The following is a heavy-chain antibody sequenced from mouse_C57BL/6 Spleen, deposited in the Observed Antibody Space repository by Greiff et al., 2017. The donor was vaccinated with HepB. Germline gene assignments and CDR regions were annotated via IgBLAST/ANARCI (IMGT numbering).Heavy chain of an antibody. CDR3: ARFLYYCSSPYYFDY. CDR2: IYPGSGST. J-gene: IGHJ2*01. CDR1: GYTFTSYW. V-gene: IGHV1-55*01. Sequence: QVQLQQPGAELVKPGASVKMSCKASGYTFTSYWITWVKQRPGQGLEWIGDIYPGSGSTNYNEKFKSKATLTVDTSSNTAYMQLSSLTSEDSAVYYCARFLYYCSSPYYFDYWGQGTTLTVSS. D-gene: IGHD1-1*01.